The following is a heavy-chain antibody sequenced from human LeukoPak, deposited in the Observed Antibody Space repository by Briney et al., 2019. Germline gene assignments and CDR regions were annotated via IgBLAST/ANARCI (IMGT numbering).Heavy chain of an antibody. V-gene: IGHV3-21*06. J-gene: IGHJ4*02. D-gene: IGHD6-19*01. CDR3: ARWYSSGWYSDY. CDR1: GFSFSTYS. Sequence: GGSLRLSCAASGFSFSTYSMIWVRQAPGKGLEWVSSVSGTSEYIYYADSVRGRFTISRDNAKNTVYLQMNSLRAEDTAVYYCARWYSSGWYSDYWGQGTPVTVSS. CDR2: VSGTSEYI.